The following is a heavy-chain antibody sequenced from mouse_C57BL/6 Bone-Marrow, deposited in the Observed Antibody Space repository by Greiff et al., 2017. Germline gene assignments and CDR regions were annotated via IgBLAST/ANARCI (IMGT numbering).Heavy chain of an antibody. CDR2: ISSGSSTI. D-gene: IGHD2-12*01. J-gene: IGHJ3*01. V-gene: IGHV5-17*01. CDR3: ARGYYNYEGAWFAD. CDR1: GFTFSDYG. Sequence: DVMLVESGGGLVKPGGSLKLSCAASGFTFSDYGMHWVRQAPEKGLEWVAYISSGSSTIYYAVTVKGRFTISRDNAKNTLFLQMTSLRSEDTAMYYCARGYYNYEGAWFADWGQGTLVTVSA.